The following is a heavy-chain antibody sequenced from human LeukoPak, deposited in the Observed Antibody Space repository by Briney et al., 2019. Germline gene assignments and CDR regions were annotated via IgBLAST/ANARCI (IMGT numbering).Heavy chain of an antibody. CDR2: INSGGTAT. CDR3: AKSHGGTQLWQTFDY. D-gene: IGHD5-18*01. CDR1: AFTFRSYA. V-gene: IGHV3-23*01. J-gene: IGHJ4*02. Sequence: SGGSLRLSCAASAFTFRSYAMSWVLQAPGKGLEWVSAINSGGTATSYADSVKGRFTVSRDNSKNTLYLQMNSLRAEDTAVYYCAKSHGGTQLWQTFDYWGQGTLVTVSS.